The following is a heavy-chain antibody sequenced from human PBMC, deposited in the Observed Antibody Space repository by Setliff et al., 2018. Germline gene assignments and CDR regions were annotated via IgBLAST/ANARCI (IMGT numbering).Heavy chain of an antibody. D-gene: IGHD2-2*03. V-gene: IGHV3-74*01. CDR3: ARGFGYAAWYYLDY. CDR2: INNDGTTT. CDR1: GFTFSSYW. Sequence: LRLSCAASGFTFSSYWMHWVSQVPGKGLVWVSRINNDGTTTAYADSVRGRVTISRDNAKNTLYLQMNSLRVEDTAVYYCARGFGYAAWYYLDYWGQGTLVTVSS. J-gene: IGHJ4*02.